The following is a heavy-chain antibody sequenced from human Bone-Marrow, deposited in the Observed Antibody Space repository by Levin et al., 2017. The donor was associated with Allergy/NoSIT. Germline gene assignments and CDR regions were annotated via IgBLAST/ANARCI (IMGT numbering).Heavy chain of an antibody. D-gene: IGHD3-16*02. V-gene: IGHV1-46*01. CDR2: INPSGGST. J-gene: IGHJ3*02. CDR1: GYTFTSYY. Sequence: ASVKVSCKASGYTFTSYYMHWVRQAPGQGLEWMGIINPSGGSTSYAQKFQGRVTMTRDTSTSTVYMELSSLRSEDTAVYYCARVGNAYIWGSYRQRDDAFDIWGQGTMVTVSS. CDR3: ARVGNAYIWGSYRQRDDAFDI.